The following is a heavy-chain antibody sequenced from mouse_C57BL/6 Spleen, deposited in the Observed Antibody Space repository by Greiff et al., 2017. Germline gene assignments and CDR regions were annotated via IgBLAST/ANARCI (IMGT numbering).Heavy chain of an antibody. CDR3: ARRDVGFAY. Sequence: VQLQQSGAELMKPGASVKLSCKASGYTFTGYWIEWVKQRPGHGLEWIGEILPGSGSTNYNEKFKGKSKFTVDTSSNTAYMQLSSMTTEDSASDYCARRDVGFAYWGQGTLVTVSA. D-gene: IGHD3-3*01. CDR1: GYTFTGYW. CDR2: ILPGSGST. V-gene: IGHV1-9*01. J-gene: IGHJ3*01.